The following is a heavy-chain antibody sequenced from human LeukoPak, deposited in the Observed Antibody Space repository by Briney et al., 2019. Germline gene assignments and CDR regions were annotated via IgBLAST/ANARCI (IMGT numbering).Heavy chain of an antibody. Sequence: SGTLSLTCAVSGGSISSSNWWSWVRQPPGKGLEWIGEIYHSGSTNYNPPLKSRVTISVDKSKNQFSLKLSSVTAADTAVYYCARATYSIAAAQYYFDYWGQGTLVTVSS. CDR3: ARATYSIAAAQYYFDY. V-gene: IGHV4-4*02. D-gene: IGHD6-13*01. CDR1: GGSISSSNW. CDR2: IYHSGST. J-gene: IGHJ4*02.